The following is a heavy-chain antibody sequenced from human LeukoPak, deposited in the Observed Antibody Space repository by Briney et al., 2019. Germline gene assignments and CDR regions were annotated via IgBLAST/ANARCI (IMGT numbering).Heavy chain of an antibody. J-gene: IGHJ4*02. CDR3: ARGPPNWGYDY. D-gene: IGHD7-27*01. CDR2: INHSGST. CDR1: GGSFSGYY. Sequence: SETLSLTCAVYGGSFSGYYWSWIRQPPGKGLEWIGEINHSGSTNYNPSLKSRVTISVDTSKNQFSLKLSSVTAADTAVYYCARGPPNWGYDYWGPGTLATVSS. V-gene: IGHV4-34*01.